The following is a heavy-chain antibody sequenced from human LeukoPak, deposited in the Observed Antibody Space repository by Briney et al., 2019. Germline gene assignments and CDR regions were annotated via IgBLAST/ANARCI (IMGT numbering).Heavy chain of an antibody. D-gene: IGHD2-2*01. CDR1: GGTFSSYA. CDR2: IIPIFGTA. J-gene: IGHJ6*02. Sequence: SVKVSCKASGGTFSSYAISWVRQAPGQGLEWMGGIIPIFGTANYAQKFQGRVTITADESTNTAYMELSSLRSEDTAVYYCARDHKGYCSSTSCNYYYYGMDVWGQGTTVTVSS. V-gene: IGHV1-69*13. CDR3: ARDHKGYCSSTSCNYYYYGMDV.